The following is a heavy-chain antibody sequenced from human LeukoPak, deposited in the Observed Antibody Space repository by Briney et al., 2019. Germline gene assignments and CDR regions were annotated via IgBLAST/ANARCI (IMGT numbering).Heavy chain of an antibody. CDR3: TRAYCGGDCYYY. D-gene: IGHD2-21*02. CDR1: GYTL. V-gene: IGHV1-3*03. Sequence: ASVKVSCKASGYTLHWARQAPGQRLEWMGWINAGNGNTKYSQEFLGRVTFTRDTSASTAYMELGSLRSEDMAVYYCTRAYCGGDCYYYWGQGTLVTVSS. CDR2: INAGNGNT. J-gene: IGHJ4*02.